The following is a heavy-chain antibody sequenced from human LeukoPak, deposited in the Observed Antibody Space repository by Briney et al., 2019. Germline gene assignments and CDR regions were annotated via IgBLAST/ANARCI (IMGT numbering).Heavy chain of an antibody. V-gene: IGHV1-2*02. CDR2: INPNSGGT. CDR1: GYIFTGYY. D-gene: IGHD3-22*01. CDR3: ARGTYYYDSSGYYLDAFDI. J-gene: IGHJ3*02. Sequence: ASVKVSCKASGYIFTGYYMHWVRQAPGQGLEWMGWINPNSGGTNYAQKFQGRVTMTRDTSISTAYMELSRLRSDDTAVYYCARGTYYYDSSGYYLDAFDIWGQGTMVTVSS.